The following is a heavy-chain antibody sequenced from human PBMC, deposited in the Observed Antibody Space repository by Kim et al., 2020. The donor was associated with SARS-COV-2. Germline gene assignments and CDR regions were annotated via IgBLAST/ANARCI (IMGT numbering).Heavy chain of an antibody. V-gene: IGHV3-43*01. D-gene: IGHD2-15*01. CDR3: AREFRYCSGDSCYVFYYGLDV. J-gene: IGHJ6*02. CDR2: ITWDGART. Sequence: GGSLRLSCAASGFTFDDYSLHWVRQAPGKGLEWVSLITWDGARTYYGDSVQGRFTISRDNSKNSLYLQMNSLRTEDTALYYCAREFRYCSGDSCYVFYYGLDVWGQGTTVTVSS. CDR1: GFTFDDYS.